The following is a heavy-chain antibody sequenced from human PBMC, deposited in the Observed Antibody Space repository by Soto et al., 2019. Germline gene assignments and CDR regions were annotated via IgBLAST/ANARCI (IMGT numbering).Heavy chain of an antibody. V-gene: IGHV4-39*07. CDR2: IYYSGST. J-gene: IGHJ4*02. Sequence: SETLSLTCTVSGGSISSSSYYWGWIRQPPGKGLEWIGYIYYSGSTYYNPSLKSRVTISVDTSKNQFSLKLSSVTAADTAVYYCARDYGDPYYFDYWGQGTLVTVSS. CDR1: GGSISSSSYY. D-gene: IGHD4-17*01. CDR3: ARDYGDPYYFDY.